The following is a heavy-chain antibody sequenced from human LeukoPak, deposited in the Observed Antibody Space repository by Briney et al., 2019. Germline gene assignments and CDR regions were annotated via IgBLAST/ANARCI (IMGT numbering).Heavy chain of an antibody. CDR1: GGSISSYY. CDR3: ARTTEGYAGGPGYSYYYYMDV. D-gene: IGHD5-12*01. Sequence: PSETLSLTCTVSGGSISSYYWSWIRQPPGKGLEWIGYIHYSGSTHYNPSLKSRVAISVDTSKNQVSLKLRSVTAADTAVYYCARTTEGYAGGPGYSYYYYMDVWGKGTTVTISS. J-gene: IGHJ6*03. CDR2: IHYSGST. V-gene: IGHV4-59*01.